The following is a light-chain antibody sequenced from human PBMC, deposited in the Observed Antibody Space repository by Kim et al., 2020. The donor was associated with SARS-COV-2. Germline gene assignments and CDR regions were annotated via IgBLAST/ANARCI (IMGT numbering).Light chain of an antibody. V-gene: IGKV1-39*01. Sequence: LAASVGDRVTITCRASQTVSKYVNWYQQKPGKVPKLLIYDASNLQSGVPPRFSGTGSGTDFSFTISSLQPEDFATYYCQQSYTTPTFGQGTKLE. CDR1: QTVSKY. J-gene: IGKJ2*01. CDR2: DAS. CDR3: QQSYTTPT.